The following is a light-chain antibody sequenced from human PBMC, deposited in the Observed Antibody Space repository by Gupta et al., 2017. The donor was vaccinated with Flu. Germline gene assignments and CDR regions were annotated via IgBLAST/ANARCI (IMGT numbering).Light chain of an antibody. J-gene: IGKJ1*01. CDR3: QHENSFPWT. CDR2: GAS. Sequence: PAFLSDSRGDRVTISCRSRQGIRSYLDWYQQKPGKAPELLIYGASTGESGVPSRFSGSGSGTDFTLTISGRQSEDFANYYCQHENSFPWTFGQGTKVEIK. V-gene: IGKV1D-8*01. CDR1: QGIRSY.